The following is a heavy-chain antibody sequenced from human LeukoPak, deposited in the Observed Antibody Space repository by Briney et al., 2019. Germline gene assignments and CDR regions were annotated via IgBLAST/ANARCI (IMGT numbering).Heavy chain of an antibody. CDR2: FDPEDGET. J-gene: IGHJ5*02. CDR3: ATDRVAAAGTTPRWFDP. Sequence: GASVKVSCKVSGYTLAELSMHWVRQAPGKGLEWMGGFDPEDGETIYAQKFEGRVTMTEETSTDTAYMELSSLRSEDTAVYYCATDRVAAAGTTPRWFDPWGQGTLVTVSS. D-gene: IGHD6-13*01. CDR1: GYTLAELS. V-gene: IGHV1-24*01.